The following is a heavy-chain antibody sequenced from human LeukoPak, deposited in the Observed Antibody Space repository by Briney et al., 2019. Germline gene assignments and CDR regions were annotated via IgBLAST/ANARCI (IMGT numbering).Heavy chain of an antibody. CDR1: GGSISSGSYY. CDR2: IYTSGST. J-gene: IGHJ4*02. CDR3: ARDRGGWGIDY. V-gene: IGHV4-61*02. D-gene: IGHD6-19*01. Sequence: SETLSLTCTVSGGSISSGSYYWTWIRQPAGKGLEWIGRIYTSGSTNYNPSLNSRVTISLDTSKNQFSLKLSSVTAADTAVYYCARDRGGWGIDYWGQGNLVIVSS.